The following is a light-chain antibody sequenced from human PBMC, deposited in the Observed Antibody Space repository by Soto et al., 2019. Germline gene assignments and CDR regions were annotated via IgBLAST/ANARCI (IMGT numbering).Light chain of an antibody. CDR3: QQYKSYLYT. J-gene: IGKJ5*01. CDR2: KAS. CDR1: QSVNNW. V-gene: IGKV1-5*03. Sequence: DIQMTQSPSTLSASVGDRVTVTCRASQSVNNWLAWYQQKPGNAPKLLIYKASSLQSGVPSRFSGSGSGTEFTLTISRLQPDDFATYYCQQYKSYLYTFGQGTRLEIK.